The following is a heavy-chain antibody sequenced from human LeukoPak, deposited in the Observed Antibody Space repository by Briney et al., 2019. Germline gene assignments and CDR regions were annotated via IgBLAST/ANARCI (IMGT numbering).Heavy chain of an antibody. V-gene: IGHV4-38-2*02. Sequence: SGTLCLTCTVSGYSISRGYYWGWIRQPPGKGLEWIGSIYHSGSTYYNPSLKSRVTVSVDTSKNQFSLKLSSVTAEDTAIYYCARAVIVVAAATQRNWFDPWGQGTLVTVSS. CDR1: GYSISRGYY. J-gene: IGHJ5*02. D-gene: IGHD2-15*01. CDR2: IYHSGST. CDR3: ARAVIVVAAATQRNWFDP.